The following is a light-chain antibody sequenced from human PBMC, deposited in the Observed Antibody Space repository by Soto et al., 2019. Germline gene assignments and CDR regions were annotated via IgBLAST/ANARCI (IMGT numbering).Light chain of an antibody. Sequence: QPVLTQSPSASASLGASVKLTCTLSSGHSSYAIAWHQQQPEKGPRYLMKLNSDGSHTKGDGIPDRFSGSNSGAERYLTISSLQSEDEADYYCQTWGTDTVVFGGGTKVTVL. CDR3: QTWGTDTVV. CDR2: LNSDGSH. J-gene: IGLJ2*01. CDR1: SGHSSYA. V-gene: IGLV4-69*01.